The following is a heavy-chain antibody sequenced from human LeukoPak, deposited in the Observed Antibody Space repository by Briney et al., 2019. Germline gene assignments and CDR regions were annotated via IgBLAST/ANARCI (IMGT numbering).Heavy chain of an antibody. V-gene: IGHV4-34*01. J-gene: IGHJ4*02. CDR2: INHSGST. Sequence: SETLSLTCAVYGGSFSGYYWSWIRQPPGKGLEWIGEINHSGSTNYNPSLKSRVTISVDTSKNQFSLKLSSVTAADTAVYYCARWGDRKRRRSRFDYWGQGTLVTVSS. CDR1: GGSFSGYY. CDR3: ARWGDRKRRRSRFDY. D-gene: IGHD3-16*01.